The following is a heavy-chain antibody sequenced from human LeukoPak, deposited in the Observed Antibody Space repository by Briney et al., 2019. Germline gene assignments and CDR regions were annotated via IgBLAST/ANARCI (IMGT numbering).Heavy chain of an antibody. V-gene: IGHV3-7*05. Sequence: PGGYLRLSCAASGFTFNNYWMSWVRQAPGKGLEWVANIKQDGSEKYYVDSVKGRFTISRDNAENSLYLQLNSLRAADTAVYYRARDYCSGVTCYSGYWGQGTLVTVSS. J-gene: IGHJ4*02. CDR1: GFTFNNYW. CDR3: ARDYCSGVTCYSGY. CDR2: IKQDGSEK. D-gene: IGHD2-15*01.